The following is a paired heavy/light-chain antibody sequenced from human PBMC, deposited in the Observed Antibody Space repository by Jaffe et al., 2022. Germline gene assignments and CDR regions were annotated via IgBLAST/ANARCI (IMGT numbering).Light chain of an antibody. CDR3: QQRSNWPPWT. CDR1: QSVSSY. Sequence: EIVLTQSPATLSLSPGERATLSCRASQSVSSYLAWYQQKPGQAPRLLIYDASNRATGIPARFSGSGSGTDFTLTISSLEPEDFAVYYCQQRSNWPPWTFGQGTKVEIK. J-gene: IGKJ1*01. V-gene: IGKV3-11*01. CDR2: DAS.
Heavy chain of an antibody. CDR2: ISSSGSTI. D-gene: IGHD3-10*01. Sequence: EVQLVESGGGLVQPGGSLRLSCAASGFTFSSYEMNWVRQAPGKGLEWVSYISSSGSTIYYADSVKGRFTISRDNAKNSLYLQMNSLRAEDTAVYYCASVYYYGSGSYYNTQRQTENDYWGQGTLVTVSS. CDR1: GFTFSSYE. J-gene: IGHJ4*02. CDR3: ASVYYYGSGSYYNTQRQTENDY. V-gene: IGHV3-48*03.